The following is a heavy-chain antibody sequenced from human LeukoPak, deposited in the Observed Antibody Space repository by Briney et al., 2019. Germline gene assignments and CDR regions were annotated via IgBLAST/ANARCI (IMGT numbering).Heavy chain of an antibody. V-gene: IGHV1-18*01. CDR3: ARDLAAYYYGSGSPRNDY. CDR2: ISAYNGNT. J-gene: IGHJ4*02. CDR1: GYTFTSYG. Sequence: ASVKVSCKASGYTFTSYGISWVRQAPGQGPEWMGWISAYNGNTNYAQKLQGRVTMTTDTSTSTAYMELRSLRSDDTAVYYCARDLAAYYYGSGSPRNDYWGQGTLVTVSS. D-gene: IGHD3-10*01.